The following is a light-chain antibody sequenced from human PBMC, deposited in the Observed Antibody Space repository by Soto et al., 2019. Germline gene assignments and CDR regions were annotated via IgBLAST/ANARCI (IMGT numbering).Light chain of an antibody. CDR1: QNISGW. Sequence: DVQMTQSPSTLSASIGDRVTITCRAGQNISGWLAWYQQKPGRAPQLLIYGASTLESGVPSRFSGTGYGTEFTLIIISLQPDDSATYYCQQYISTRTFGQGTKV. V-gene: IGKV1-5*03. J-gene: IGKJ1*01. CDR3: QQYISTRT. CDR2: GAS.